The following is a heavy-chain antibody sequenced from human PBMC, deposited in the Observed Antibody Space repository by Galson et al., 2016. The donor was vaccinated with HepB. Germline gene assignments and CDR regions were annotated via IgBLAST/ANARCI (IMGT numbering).Heavy chain of an antibody. CDR2: IRERGIT. CDR3: ARVSQSLIYYAMDV. CDR1: GGSISSYY. V-gene: IGHV4-4*07. J-gene: IGHJ6*02. Sequence: ETLSLTCTVSGGSISSYYWSWVRQTPGKGLEWIGSIRERGITDDNPSLRGRITLSADTSSNQFSLRLTAVTVAVTAVYYGARVSQSLIYYAMDVWGQGTTVLVSS.